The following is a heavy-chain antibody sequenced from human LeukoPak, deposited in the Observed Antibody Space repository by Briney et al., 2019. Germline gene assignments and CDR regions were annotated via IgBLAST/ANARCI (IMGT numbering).Heavy chain of an antibody. Sequence: PGRSLRLSCAASGFTFSTHGMHWVRQVPGKGLEWVALIWYDGSNKYYADSVKGRFIISRDNSKDTLYLQMNSLRAEDTAVYYCARDPTPYYYDSSGYSNNWFDPWGQGTLVTVSS. D-gene: IGHD3-22*01. V-gene: IGHV3-33*01. J-gene: IGHJ5*02. CDR3: ARDPTPYYYDSSGYSNNWFDP. CDR2: IWYDGSNK. CDR1: GFTFSTHG.